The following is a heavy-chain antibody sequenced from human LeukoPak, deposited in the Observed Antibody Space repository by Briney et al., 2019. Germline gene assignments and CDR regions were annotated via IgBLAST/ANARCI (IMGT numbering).Heavy chain of an antibody. J-gene: IGHJ4*02. CDR1: GYTFTSYD. CDR2: MNPNSGNT. D-gene: IGHD2-15*01. Sequence: ASVKVSCKASGYTFTSYDINWVRQATGQGLEWMGWMNPNSGNTGYAQKFQGRVTMTRNTSISTAYMELSSLRSEDTAVYYCARVLRGGGLVGSGPDYWGQGTLVTVSS. CDR3: ARVLRGGGLVGSGPDY. V-gene: IGHV1-8*01.